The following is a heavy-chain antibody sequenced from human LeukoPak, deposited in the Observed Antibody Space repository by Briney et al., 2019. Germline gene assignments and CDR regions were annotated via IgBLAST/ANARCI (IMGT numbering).Heavy chain of an antibody. J-gene: IGHJ4*02. V-gene: IGHV3-33*01. CDR2: IRYDGSNK. D-gene: IGHD5-24*01. CDR1: GFTFSSYG. CDR3: ARDRWDGNFDY. Sequence: PGGSLRLSCAASGFTFSSYGMHWVRQAPGKGLEWVAVIRYDGSNKYYADSVKGRFTISRDNSKNTLYLQMNSLRAEDTAVYYCARDRWDGNFDYWGQGTLVTVSS.